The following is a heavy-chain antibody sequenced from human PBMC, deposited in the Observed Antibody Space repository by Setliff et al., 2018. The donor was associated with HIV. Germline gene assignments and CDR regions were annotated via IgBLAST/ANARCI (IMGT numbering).Heavy chain of an antibody. J-gene: IGHJ4*02. V-gene: IGHV1-24*01. CDR3: AIDGAGGWLRPMPDY. CDR2: FDPQDGET. CDR1: GYTLSELS. D-gene: IGHD5-12*01. Sequence: GASVKVSCKVYGYTLSELSIHWVRQAPGKGLEWVAYFDPQDGETVYAQKFQGRVTMTEDTSTDTAYMELSGLRSEDTAVYYCAIDGAGGWLRPMPDYWGQGTLVTVS.